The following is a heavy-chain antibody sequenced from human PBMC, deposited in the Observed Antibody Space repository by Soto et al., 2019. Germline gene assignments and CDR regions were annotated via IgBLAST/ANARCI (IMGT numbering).Heavy chain of an antibody. V-gene: IGHV4-34*01. D-gene: IGHD2-15*01. CDR3: ARGRVVVVAATSYYYYYMDV. CDR1: GGSFSGYY. J-gene: IGHJ6*03. CDR2: INHSGST. Sequence: QVQLQQWGAGLLKPSETLSLTCAVYGGSFSGYYWSWIRQPPGKGLEWIGEINHSGSTNYNPSLKSRVTIAVDTSTNQFSLKLRSVNAADTAVYYCARGRVVVVAATSYYYYYMDVWGKGTTVTVSS.